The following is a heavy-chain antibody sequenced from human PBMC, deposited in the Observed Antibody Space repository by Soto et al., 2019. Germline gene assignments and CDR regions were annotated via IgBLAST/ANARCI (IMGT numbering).Heavy chain of an antibody. J-gene: IGHJ4*02. Sequence: SVKVSCKDSGGTFSSYAVSWVRQAPGQGLEWMGGIIPIFGTANYAQKLQGRVTMTTDTSTSTAYMELRSLRSDDTAVYYCASVGGYYYDSSGYCLDYWGQGTLVTVSS. D-gene: IGHD3-22*01. V-gene: IGHV1-69*05. CDR2: IIPIFGTA. CDR1: GGTFSSYA. CDR3: ASVGGYYYDSSGYCLDY.